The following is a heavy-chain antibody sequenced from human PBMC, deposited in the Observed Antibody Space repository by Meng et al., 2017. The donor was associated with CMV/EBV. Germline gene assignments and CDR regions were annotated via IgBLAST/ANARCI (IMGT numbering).Heavy chain of an antibody. D-gene: IGHD4/OR15-4a*01. Sequence: GESLKISCAASGFTFSSYAMSWVRQAPGKGLEWVSAISGSGGSTYCADSVKGRFTISRDNSKNTLYLQMNSLRAEDTAVYYCAKTSGANLVGAFDIWGQGTMVTVSS. CDR3: AKTSGANLVGAFDI. J-gene: IGHJ3*02. CDR1: GFTFSSYA. V-gene: IGHV3-23*01. CDR2: ISGSGGST.